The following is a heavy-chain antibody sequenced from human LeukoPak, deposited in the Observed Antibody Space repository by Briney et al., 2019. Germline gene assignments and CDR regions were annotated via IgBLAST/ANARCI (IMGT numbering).Heavy chain of an antibody. CDR3: ATFWSGYYYYFDY. J-gene: IGHJ4*02. CDR1: GFTFSSYW. Sequence: GGSLGLSCAASGFTFSSYWMSWVRQAPGKGLEWVANIKQDGSEKYYVDSVKGRFTISRDNAKNSLYLQMNSLRAEDTAVYYCATFWSGYYYYFDYWGQGSLVTVSS. CDR2: IKQDGSEK. V-gene: IGHV3-7*01. D-gene: IGHD3-3*01.